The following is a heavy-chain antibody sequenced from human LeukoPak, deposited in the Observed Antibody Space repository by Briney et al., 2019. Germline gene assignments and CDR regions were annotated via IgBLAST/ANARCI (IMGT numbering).Heavy chain of an antibody. CDR3: ATSSGSYSYYYYYMDV. D-gene: IGHD3-10*01. V-gene: IGHV4-4*07. CDR2: IYTSGST. Sequence: SETLSLPCTVSGGSLSSYYWSWIRQPAGKGLEWIGRIYTSGSTNYNPSLKSRVTMSVDTSKNQFSLKLSSVTAADTAVYYCATSSGSYSYYYYYMDVWGKGTTVTVSS. J-gene: IGHJ6*03. CDR1: GGSLSSYY.